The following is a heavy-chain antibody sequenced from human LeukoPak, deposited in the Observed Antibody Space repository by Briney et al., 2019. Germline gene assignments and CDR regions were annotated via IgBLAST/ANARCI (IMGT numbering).Heavy chain of an antibody. J-gene: IGHJ5*02. V-gene: IGHV4-34*01. Sequence: SETLSLTCAVYGGSFSGYYWSWIRQPPGKGLEWIGEINHSGSTNCNPSLKSRVTISVDTSKNQFSLKLSSVTAADTAVYYCARAVIKGYYGSGSYYPWGQGTLVTVSS. CDR2: INHSGST. D-gene: IGHD3-10*01. CDR1: GGSFSGYY. CDR3: ARAVIKGYYGSGSYYP.